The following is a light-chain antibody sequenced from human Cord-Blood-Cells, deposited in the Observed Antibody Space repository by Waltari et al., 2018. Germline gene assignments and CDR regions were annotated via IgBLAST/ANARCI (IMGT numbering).Light chain of an antibody. CDR1: QSSSSY. CDR3: QQSYSTLFT. CDR2: AAS. J-gene: IGKJ3*01. V-gene: IGKV1-39*01. Sequence: DIQMTQSPSSLSASVGDRVTITCRASQSSSSYLNWYQQKPGKAPKLLIYAASSLQSGVPSRCSGSGSGTDFTLTISSLQPEDFATYYCQQSYSTLFTFGPGTKVDIK.